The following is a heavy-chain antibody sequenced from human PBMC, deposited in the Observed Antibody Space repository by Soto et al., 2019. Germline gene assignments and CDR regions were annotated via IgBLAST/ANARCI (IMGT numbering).Heavy chain of an antibody. CDR3: ATPTPLRGAMITNINFDF. CDR1: GGTFSSYA. CDR2: IIPIVGTA. J-gene: IGHJ4*02. D-gene: IGHD3-10*01. Sequence: SVKVSCKASGGTFSSYAISWVRQAPGQGLEWMGGIIPIVGTANYAQKFQGRVTITADESTSTAYMELSSLRSEDTAVYYCATPTPLRGAMITNINFDFWGQGTPVTVSS. V-gene: IGHV1-69*13.